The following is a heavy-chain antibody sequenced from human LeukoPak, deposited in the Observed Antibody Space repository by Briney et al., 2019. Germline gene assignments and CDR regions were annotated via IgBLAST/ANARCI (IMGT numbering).Heavy chain of an antibody. D-gene: IGHD3-9*01. CDR3: ARGVLTGYYGDFDY. Sequence: SETLSLTCTVSGGSVSSGGYYWSWIRQHPGKGLEWIGYIYYSDTYDNPSLKSRVTISVDTSKNQFSLNLSSVTAADTAVYYCARGVLTGYYGDFDYWGQGTLVTVSS. V-gene: IGHV4-31*03. CDR1: GGSVSSGGYY. CDR2: IYYSDT. J-gene: IGHJ4*02.